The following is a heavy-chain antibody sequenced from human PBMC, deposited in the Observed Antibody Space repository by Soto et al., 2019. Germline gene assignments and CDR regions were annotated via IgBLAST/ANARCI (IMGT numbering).Heavy chain of an antibody. CDR2: IAYDATNI. CDR3: ARVRRDIVTFYYYHYPLDV. J-gene: IGHJ6*02. V-gene: IGHV3-30-3*01. Sequence: QVQLVESGGGVVQPGRSLRLSCAASGFTFSRYTMEWVRQAPGKGLEWVAVIAYDATNIYYADSVKGRFTISRDNSKRTLYLQMNSLRLEDTAVYYWARVRRDIVTFYYYHYPLDVCGQGTTVTVSS. D-gene: IGHD3-9*01. CDR1: GFTFSRYT.